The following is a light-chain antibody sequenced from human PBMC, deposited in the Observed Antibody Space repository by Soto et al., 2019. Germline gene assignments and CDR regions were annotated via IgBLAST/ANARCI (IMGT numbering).Light chain of an antibody. V-gene: IGKV1-39*01. CDR3: QQRSNWPIT. CDR2: GAS. CDR1: LSISRY. J-gene: IGKJ5*01. Sequence: DIELTQSPSSLSASVGDRVIITFRASLSISRYLHWYHQQPGKGPKVLIYGASSLQSGVSSRFSGSGSGTDFTLTISSLEPEDFAVYYCQQRSNWPITFGQGTRLEIK.